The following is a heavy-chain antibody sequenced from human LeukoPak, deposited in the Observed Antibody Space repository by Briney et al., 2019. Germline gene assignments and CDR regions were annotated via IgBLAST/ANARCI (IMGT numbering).Heavy chain of an antibody. D-gene: IGHD2-2*01. Sequence: GGSLRLSCAASGFGFSSYGIHWVRQAPGKGLEWVAVISSDGRYKHYGDSVKGRFTISRDNSESSLYLKMDSLRAEDTAVYYCAKVWVVVPAAIGIDYWGQGTLVTVSS. J-gene: IGHJ4*02. V-gene: IGHV3-30*04. CDR1: GFGFSSYG. CDR2: ISSDGRYK. CDR3: AKVWVVVPAAIGIDY.